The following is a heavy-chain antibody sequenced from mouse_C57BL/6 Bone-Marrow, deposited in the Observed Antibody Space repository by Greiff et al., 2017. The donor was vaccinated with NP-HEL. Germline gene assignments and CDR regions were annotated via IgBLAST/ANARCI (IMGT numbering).Heavy chain of an antibody. J-gene: IGHJ3*01. V-gene: IGHV14-4*01. Sequence: VQLQQSGAELVRPGASVKLSCTASGFNIKDDYMHWVKQRPEQGLEWIGWIDPENGATEYASKFQGKATITADTSSNTAYLQLSSLTSEDTAVYYCTTYWDRAYWGQGTLVTVSA. CDR2: IDPENGAT. CDR1: GFNIKDDY. D-gene: IGHD4-1*01. CDR3: TTYWDRAY.